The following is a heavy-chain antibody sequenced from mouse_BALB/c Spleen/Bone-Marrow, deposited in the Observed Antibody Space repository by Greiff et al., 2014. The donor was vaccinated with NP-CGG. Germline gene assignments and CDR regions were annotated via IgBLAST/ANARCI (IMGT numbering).Heavy chain of an antibody. D-gene: IGHD2-10*02. CDR2: FYPGSGSI. CDR3: ARHESYGNYLYFDV. J-gene: IGHJ1*01. V-gene: IGHV1-62-2*01. CDR1: GYTFTEYI. Sequence: VQLQQSGAGLVRPGASVKLSCKASGYTFTEYIIHWVKQRSGQGLEWIGWFYPGSGSIKYNEKFKDKATLTADKSSNTVYMELSRLTSEDSAVYFCARHESYGNYLYFDVWGAGTTVTVSS.